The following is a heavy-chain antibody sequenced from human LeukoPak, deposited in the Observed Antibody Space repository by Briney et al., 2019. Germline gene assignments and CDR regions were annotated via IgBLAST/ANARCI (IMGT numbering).Heavy chain of an antibody. CDR1: GGSVNSPSYY. CDR2: IYYSGDT. CDR3: ARQSRYSGFH. J-gene: IGHJ4*02. V-gene: IGHV4-39*01. Sequence: PSETLSLTCTVSGGSVNSPSYYWGWIRQPPGKGLEWIGCIYYSGDTYYSPSLKSQVSFSLDSSKNQFSLNLTSVTAADTAVFYCARQSRYSGFHWGRGTRVTVSS. D-gene: IGHD5-12*01.